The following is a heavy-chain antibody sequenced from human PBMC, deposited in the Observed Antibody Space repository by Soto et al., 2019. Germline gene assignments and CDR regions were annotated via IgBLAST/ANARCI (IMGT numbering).Heavy chain of an antibody. Sequence: PGESLKISCQGSGYSFTSYWISWVRQMPGKGLEWMGRIDPSDSYISYSPSFQGHVTISIDKSNTTAYLQWSTLKASDTAAYFCARRLGKANYSMDVWGQGTTVTVSS. J-gene: IGHJ6*02. CDR2: IDPSDSYI. CDR3: ARRLGKANYSMDV. V-gene: IGHV5-10-1*01. D-gene: IGHD1-26*01. CDR1: GYSFTSYW.